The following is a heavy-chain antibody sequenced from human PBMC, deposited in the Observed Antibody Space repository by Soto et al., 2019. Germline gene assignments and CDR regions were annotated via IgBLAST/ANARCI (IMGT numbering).Heavy chain of an antibody. V-gene: IGHV3-9*01. J-gene: IGHJ3*02. Sequence: EVQLAESGGGLVEPGRSLRLSCAASGFSVDDYAMHWVRQGPGKGLEWVSGINWDGGKIGYADSVKGRFTISRDSAKNSLFLQMSGLRADDTALYYCVKDYGRHSGDGMHILGQGTKVTVAS. D-gene: IGHD2-8*01. CDR3: VKDYGRHSGDGMHI. CDR1: GFSVDDYA. CDR2: INWDGGKI.